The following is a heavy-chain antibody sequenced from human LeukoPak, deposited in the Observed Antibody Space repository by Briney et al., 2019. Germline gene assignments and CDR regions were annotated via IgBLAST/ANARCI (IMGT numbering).Heavy chain of an antibody. D-gene: IGHD1-26*01. J-gene: IGHJ4*02. CDR3: ALGAVFDY. CDR2: ISYDGSNK. V-gene: IGHV3-30*03. Sequence: GRSLRLSCAASGFTFSSYGMHWVRQAPGKGLEWVAVISYDGSNKYYADSVKGRFTISRDNSKNTLYLQMNSLRAEDTAVYYCALGAVFDYWGQGPLVTVSS. CDR1: GFTFSSYG.